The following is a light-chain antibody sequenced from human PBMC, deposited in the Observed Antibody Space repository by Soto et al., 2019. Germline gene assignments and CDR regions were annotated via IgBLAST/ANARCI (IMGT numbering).Light chain of an antibody. J-gene: IGKJ1*01. CDR3: QQYNNWPVWT. CDR1: QSVSSN. Sequence: EIVMTQSPATLSVSPGARAPLSCRARQSVSSNLAWYQQKPGQAPRLLIYGASTMATGIPARFSGSGSGTEFTLTISSLQSEDFAVYYCQQYNNWPVWTFGQGTKVDIK. CDR2: GAS. V-gene: IGKV3-15*01.